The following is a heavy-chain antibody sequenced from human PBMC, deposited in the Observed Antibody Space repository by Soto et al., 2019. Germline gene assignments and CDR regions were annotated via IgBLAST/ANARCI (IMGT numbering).Heavy chain of an antibody. J-gene: IGHJ4*02. CDR2: ISYDGSNK. V-gene: IGHV3-30*18. CDR3: AKDRYGGGRSSFDY. CDR1: GFTFSSYG. D-gene: IGHD2-21*01. Sequence: QVQLVESGGGVVQPGRSLRLSCAASGFTFSSYGMHWVRQAPGKGLEWVAVISYDGSNKYYADSVKGRLTISRDNSKNTLYLQMNSLRAEDTAVYYCAKDRYGGGRSSFDYWGQGTLVSVSS.